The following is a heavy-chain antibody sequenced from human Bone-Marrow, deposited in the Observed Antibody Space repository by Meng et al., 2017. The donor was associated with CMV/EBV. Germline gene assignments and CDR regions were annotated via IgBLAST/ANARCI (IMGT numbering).Heavy chain of an antibody. CDR2: ISYDGSNK. CDR3: ARDPEQQLDYYYYYDGMDV. J-gene: IGHJ6*02. D-gene: IGHD6-13*01. V-gene: IGHV3-30*04. Sequence: GESLKISCAASGFTFSSYAMHWVRQAPGKGLEWVAVISYDGSNKYYADSVKGRFTISRDNSKNTLYLQMNSLRAEDTAVYYCARDPEQQLDYYYYYDGMDVWGQGTTVTVSS. CDR1: GFTFSSYA.